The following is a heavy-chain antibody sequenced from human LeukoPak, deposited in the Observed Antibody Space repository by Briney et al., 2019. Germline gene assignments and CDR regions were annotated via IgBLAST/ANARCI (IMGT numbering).Heavy chain of an antibody. CDR3: ARGDKQLVFNRNKGGFDP. CDR2: ISGSGDST. V-gene: IGHV3-23*01. D-gene: IGHD6-13*01. Sequence: GALRLSCAASGFTFSSYGMSWVRQAPGKGLEWASGISGSGDSTYYADSVKGRFTISRDNSKNTLYLQMNSLRTEDTAVYYCARGDKQLVFNRNKGGFDPWGQGTLVTVSS. J-gene: IGHJ5*02. CDR1: GFTFSSYG.